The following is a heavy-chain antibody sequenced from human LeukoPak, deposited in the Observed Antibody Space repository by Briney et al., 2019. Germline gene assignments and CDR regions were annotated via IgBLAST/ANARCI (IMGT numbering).Heavy chain of an antibody. V-gene: IGHV1-24*01. CDR2: FDLEDGET. J-gene: IGHJ4*02. CDR3: AAGEVGQLFDY. Sequence: GASVKVSCRVSGYTLSELSMHWVRQAPGKGLEWMGGFDLEDGETIYVQKFQGRVTMTEDTSTDTAYMELSSLRSDATAVYFCAAGEVGQLFDYWGQGTLVTVSS. CDR1: GYTLSELS. D-gene: IGHD5-24*01.